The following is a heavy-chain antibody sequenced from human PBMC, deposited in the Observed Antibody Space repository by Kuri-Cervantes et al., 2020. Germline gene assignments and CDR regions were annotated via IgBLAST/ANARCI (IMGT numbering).Heavy chain of an antibody. D-gene: IGHD3-3*01. CDR1: GFTFSSYA. V-gene: IGHV3-30-3*01. J-gene: IGHJ6*02. Sequence: GESLKISCAASGFTFSSYAMHWVRQAPGKGLEWVAVISYDGSNKYYADSVKGRFTISRDNSKNTLYLQMNSLRAEDTAVYYCAKGSRITTHYYYYYGMDVWGQGTTVTVSS. CDR2: ISYDGSNK. CDR3: AKGSRITTHYYYYYGMDV.